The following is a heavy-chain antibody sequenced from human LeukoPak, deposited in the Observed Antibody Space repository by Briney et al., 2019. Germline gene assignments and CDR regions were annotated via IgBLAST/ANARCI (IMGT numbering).Heavy chain of an antibody. V-gene: IGHV4-31*03. CDR2: IYYSGST. D-gene: IGHD3-10*01. CDR3: ARVLRYYYGSGEFDP. CDR1: VDSISSGGYY. Sequence: SQTLSLTCTVSVDSISSGGYYWRWVRQHPGKGLEWIGYIYYSGSTYYNPSLKSRVTISVDTSKNQFSLKLSSVTAADTAVYYCARVLRYYYGSGEFDPWGQGTLVTVSS. J-gene: IGHJ5*02.